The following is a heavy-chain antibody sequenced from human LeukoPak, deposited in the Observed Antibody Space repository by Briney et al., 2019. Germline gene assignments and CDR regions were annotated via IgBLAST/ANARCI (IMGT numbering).Heavy chain of an antibody. J-gene: IGHJ4*02. CDR1: GFTFRSSA. Sequence: GGSPRLSCAASGFTFRSSAMSWVRQAPGKGPEWVSAISGSGDSTYYADSVKGRFTISRDNSKNTLYLQMNTLRAEDTAVYYCAKVDATYGSGSYYPWVYWGQGTLVTVSS. V-gene: IGHV3-23*01. D-gene: IGHD3-10*01. CDR3: AKVDATYGSGSYYPWVY. CDR2: ISGSGDST.